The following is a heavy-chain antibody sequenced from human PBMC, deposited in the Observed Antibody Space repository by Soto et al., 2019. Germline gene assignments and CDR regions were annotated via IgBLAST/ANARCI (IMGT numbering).Heavy chain of an antibody. CDR3: AQSVRSGSSGYYSYYFDY. Sequence: QVQLVESGGGVVQPGRSLRLSCAASGFTFSSYGMHWVRQAPGKGLEWVAVISYDGSNKYYADSVKGRFTISRDNSKNTLYLQMNSLRAEDTAVYYCAQSVRSGSSGYYSYYFDYWGQGTLVTVSS. D-gene: IGHD3-22*01. V-gene: IGHV3-30*18. CDR1: GFTFSSYG. CDR2: ISYDGSNK. J-gene: IGHJ4*02.